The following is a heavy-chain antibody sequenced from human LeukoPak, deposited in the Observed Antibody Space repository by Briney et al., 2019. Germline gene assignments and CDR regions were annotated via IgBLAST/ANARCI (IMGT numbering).Heavy chain of an antibody. Sequence: PSETLSLTCTVSGGSISSYYWSWLRQPPGKGLEWIGYIYYSGSTNYNPSLNSRVTISVDTSKNQFSLKLSSVTAADTAVYYCARDNYGSGSLLLDNWFDPWGQGTLVTVSS. J-gene: IGHJ5*02. V-gene: IGHV4-59*01. CDR3: ARDNYGSGSLLLDNWFDP. D-gene: IGHD3-10*01. CDR1: GGSISSYY. CDR2: IYYSGST.